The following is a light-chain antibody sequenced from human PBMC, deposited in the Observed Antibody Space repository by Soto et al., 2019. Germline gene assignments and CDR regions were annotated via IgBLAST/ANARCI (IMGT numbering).Light chain of an antibody. CDR2: DVS. J-gene: IGLJ1*01. CDR3: SSYTSRTTPA. CDR1: SSDVGGFNY. Sequence: QSALTQPASVSGSPGQSITISCTGTSSDVGGFNYVSLYQQYPGKAPKLMIYDVSNRPSGVSNRFSGSKSGNTASLSISGLQAEDEADYYCSSYTSRTTPAFGTGTKVTVL. V-gene: IGLV2-14*01.